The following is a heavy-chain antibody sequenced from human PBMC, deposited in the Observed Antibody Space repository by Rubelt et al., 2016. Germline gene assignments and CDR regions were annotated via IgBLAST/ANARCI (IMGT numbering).Heavy chain of an antibody. CDR2: ISGSGGST. Sequence: EVQLVESGGGLVQPGGSLRLSCAASGFTFSSYAMSWVRQAPGKGLEWVSAISGSGGSTYYAESVKGRFTISRDNAKNTLYLQMNSLRAEDTAVYYCARSTVTHYYYYMDVWGKGTTVTVSS. CDR1: GFTFSSYA. V-gene: IGHV3-23*04. J-gene: IGHJ6*03. CDR3: ARSTVTHYYYYMDV. D-gene: IGHD4-11*01.